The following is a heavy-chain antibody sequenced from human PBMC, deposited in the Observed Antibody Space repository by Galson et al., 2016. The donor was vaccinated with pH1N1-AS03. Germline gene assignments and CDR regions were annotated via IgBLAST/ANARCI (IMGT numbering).Heavy chain of an antibody. CDR2: IYYTGNT. D-gene: IGHD3-22*01. Sequence: TLSLTCTISGDSFSNYYWSWIRETPGRGLEWIGYIYYTGNTKNNPSLESRVIISLDTSKNQFSPTLKSVTAADTAVYYCARAGPSGYADFDYWSQGILVTVSS. J-gene: IGHJ4*02. V-gene: IGHV4-59*01. CDR1: GDSFSNYY. CDR3: ARAGPSGYADFDY.